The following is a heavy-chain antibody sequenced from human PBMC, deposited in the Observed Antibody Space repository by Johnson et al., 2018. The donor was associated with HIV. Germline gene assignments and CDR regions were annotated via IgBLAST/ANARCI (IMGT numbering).Heavy chain of an antibody. CDR2: IDTAGDT. J-gene: IGHJ3*02. CDR1: GFTLSSYD. Sequence: VQLVESGGGLVQPGGSLRLSCAASGFTLSSYDMHWVRQATGKGLEWVPEIDTAGDTYDTGPVTGRFTTSSDKFKNTPYLHMNSLRAGDTAVYYCARGKAFDIWGQGTMVTVSS. V-gene: IGHV3-13*01. CDR3: ARGKAFDI.